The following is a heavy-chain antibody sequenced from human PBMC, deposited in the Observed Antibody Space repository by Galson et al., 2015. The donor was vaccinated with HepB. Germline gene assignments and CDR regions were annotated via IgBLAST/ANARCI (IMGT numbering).Heavy chain of an antibody. D-gene: IGHD2-2*02. Sequence: SVKVSCKASGYTFTAYNMYWVRQAPGQGLEWMGWINPNSGGTNYAQKFQGRVTMTRDTSITTAYMELSRLRSDDTAVYYCARPYCRNTSCYTGDDAFDIWGQGTMVTASS. J-gene: IGHJ3*02. V-gene: IGHV1-2*02. CDR1: GYTFTAYN. CDR3: ARPYCRNTSCYTGDDAFDI. CDR2: INPNSGGT.